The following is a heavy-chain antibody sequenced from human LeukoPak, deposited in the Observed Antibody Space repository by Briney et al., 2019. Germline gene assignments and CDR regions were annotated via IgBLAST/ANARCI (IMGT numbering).Heavy chain of an antibody. V-gene: IGHV3-23*01. CDR3: AKWGDYDVLTGYYVSDF. D-gene: IGHD3-9*01. Sequence: TGGSLRLSCAASGFIFSNYAMYWVRQAPGKGLEWVSAISGRSNNTYYADSVKGRFTISRDSSKNTLYLQMNSLRADDTAVYYCAKWGDYDVLTGYYVSDFWGQGTLVTVSS. J-gene: IGHJ4*02. CDR1: GFIFSNYA. CDR2: ISGRSNNT.